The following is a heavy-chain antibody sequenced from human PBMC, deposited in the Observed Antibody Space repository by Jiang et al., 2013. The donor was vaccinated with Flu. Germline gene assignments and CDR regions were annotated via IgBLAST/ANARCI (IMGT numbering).Heavy chain of an antibody. Sequence: SGAEVKKSGASVTVPCKGSGYTFTDYYIHWVRQAPGQGLEWMGWINPNDGGTNPAQKFQGWLTLTRDTSISTAYMDLSSLKSDDTAVYYCARARANYDFWSGYYYGFDVWGQGTTVTRLL. CDR1: GYTFTDYY. J-gene: IGHJ6*02. CDR3: ARARANYDFWSGYYYGFDV. D-gene: IGHD3-3*01. CDR2: INPNDGGT. V-gene: IGHV1-2*04.